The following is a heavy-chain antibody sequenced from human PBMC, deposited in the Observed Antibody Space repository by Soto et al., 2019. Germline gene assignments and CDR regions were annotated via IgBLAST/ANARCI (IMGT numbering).Heavy chain of an antibody. J-gene: IGHJ3*02. Sequence: SETLSLTCTVSGGSISSYYWSWIRQPPGKGLEWIGYIYYSGSTNYNPSLKSRVTISVDTSKNQFSLKLSSVTAADTAVYYCARDSSSSFAFDIWGQGTMVTVSS. D-gene: IGHD6-6*01. CDR3: ARDSSSSFAFDI. CDR2: IYYSGST. V-gene: IGHV4-59*01. CDR1: GGSISSYY.